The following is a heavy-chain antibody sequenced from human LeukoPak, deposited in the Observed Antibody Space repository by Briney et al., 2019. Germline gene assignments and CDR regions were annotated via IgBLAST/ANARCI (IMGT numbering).Heavy chain of an antibody. Sequence: PSETLSLTCTVSGGSISSGGYYWSWIRQHPGKGLEWIGYIYYSGSTYYNPSLKSRVTISVDTSKNQFSLKLSSVTAADTAVYYCARDPDGGGYYGYWGQGTLVTVSS. V-gene: IGHV4-31*03. J-gene: IGHJ4*02. CDR3: ARDPDGGGYYGY. CDR2: IYYSGST. D-gene: IGHD3-22*01. CDR1: GGSISSGGYY.